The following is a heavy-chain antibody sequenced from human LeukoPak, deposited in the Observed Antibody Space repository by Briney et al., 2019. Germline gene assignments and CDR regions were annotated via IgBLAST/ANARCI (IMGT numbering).Heavy chain of an antibody. J-gene: IGHJ4*02. CDR3: AKAAWDYGSGNYPYDY. CDR1: GFTFNNYA. V-gene: IGHV3-23*01. Sequence: GGSLRLSCAASGFTFNNYAMNWVRQAPGKGLEWVSSISGTGGSTYYADSVKGRLTISRDNSKNTLYLQMNSLRAEETAVYYCAKAAWDYGSGNYPYDYWGQGTLVTVSS. D-gene: IGHD3-10*01. CDR2: ISGTGGST.